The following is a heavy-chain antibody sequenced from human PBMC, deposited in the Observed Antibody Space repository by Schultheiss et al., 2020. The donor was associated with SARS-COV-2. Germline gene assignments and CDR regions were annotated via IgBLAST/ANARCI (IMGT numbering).Heavy chain of an antibody. V-gene: IGHV4-61*05. D-gene: IGHD4-17*01. CDR2: IYHSGST. CDR3: ASFRADTVTTTYYYGMDV. CDR1: GGSISSSRYY. J-gene: IGHJ6*02. Sequence: SQTLSLTCTVSGGSISSSRYYWGWIRQPPGKGLEWIGEIYHSGSTNYNPSLKSRVTISVDTSKNQFSLKLSSVTAADTAVYYCASFRADTVTTTYYYGMDVWGQGTTVTVSS.